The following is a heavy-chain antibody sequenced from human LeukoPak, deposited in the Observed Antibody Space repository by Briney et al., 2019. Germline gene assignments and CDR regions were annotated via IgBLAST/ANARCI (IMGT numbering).Heavy chain of an antibody. V-gene: IGHV1-18*01. J-gene: IGHJ4*02. CDR1: GYTFTSYG. Sequence: GASVKVSCKASGYTFTSYGISWVRQAPGQGLEWMGWISAYNGNTNYAQKLQGRVTMTTDTSTSTAYMELRSLRSDDTAVYYCARVYYDSSGYYYFVYWGQGTLVTVSS. CDR2: ISAYNGNT. CDR3: ARVYYDSSGYYYFVY. D-gene: IGHD3-22*01.